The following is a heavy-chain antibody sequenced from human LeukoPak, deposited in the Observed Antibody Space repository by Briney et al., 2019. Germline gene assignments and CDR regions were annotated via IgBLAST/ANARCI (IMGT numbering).Heavy chain of an antibody. CDR2: ISSSGTTI. J-gene: IGHJ4*02. Sequence: PGRSLRLSCAASGFTFSSYSMNWVRQAPEKGLEWVSYISSSGTTIYYADSVKGRFTISRDNAKNSLYLQMNSLRAEDTAVYYCARDRSRMIWGQGTLVTISS. V-gene: IGHV3-48*01. CDR3: ARDRSRMI. D-gene: IGHD2-2*01. CDR1: GFTFSSYS.